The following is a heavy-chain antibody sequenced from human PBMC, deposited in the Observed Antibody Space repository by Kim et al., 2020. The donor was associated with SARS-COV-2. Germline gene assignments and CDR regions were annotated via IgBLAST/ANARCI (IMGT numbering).Heavy chain of an antibody. V-gene: IGHV4-39*01. Sequence: SIKSRDTISVDTAKNQFSLKLSSVTAADTAVYYCARRYYDILTGYGGVDYWGQGTLVTVSS. J-gene: IGHJ4*02. CDR3: ARRYYDILTGYGGVDY. D-gene: IGHD3-9*01.